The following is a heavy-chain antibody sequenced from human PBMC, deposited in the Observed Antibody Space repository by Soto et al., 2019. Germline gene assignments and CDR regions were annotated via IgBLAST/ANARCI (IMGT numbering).Heavy chain of an antibody. J-gene: IGHJ6*03. D-gene: IGHD3-3*01. CDR1: GFTFSSYS. CDR2: ISSSSSYI. CDR3: ARSEGDFWSGYYYHMDV. V-gene: IGHV3-21*01. Sequence: GGSLRLSCAASGFTFSSYSMNWVRQAPGKGLGWVSSISSSSSYIYYADSVKGRFTISRDNAKNSLYLQMNSLRAEDTAVYYYARSEGDFWSGYYYHMDVWGKGTTVTVSS.